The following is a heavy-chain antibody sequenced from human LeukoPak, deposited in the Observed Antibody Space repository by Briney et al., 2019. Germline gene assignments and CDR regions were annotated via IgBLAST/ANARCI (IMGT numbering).Heavy chain of an antibody. D-gene: IGHD4-17*01. Sequence: ASVKVSCKASGYTFTSYGITWVRQAPGQGLEWMGWTSAYNGNTNYAQNLQGRVTMTIDTSTSTAYMELRSLRSDDTAVYYCARDIRRTTVTRTPFEYWGQGTLVIVSS. CDR3: ARDIRRTTVTRTPFEY. CDR1: GYTFTSYG. CDR2: TSAYNGNT. J-gene: IGHJ4*02. V-gene: IGHV1-18*01.